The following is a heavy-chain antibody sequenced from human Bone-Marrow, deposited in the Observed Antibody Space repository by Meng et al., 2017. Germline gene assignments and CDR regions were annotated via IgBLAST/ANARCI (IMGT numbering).Heavy chain of an antibody. Sequence: GESLKISCAGPGFTFSNAWMTWVRQAPGKGVEWIGRMKSNVDGGTVDYAAALKGRFFISRDDSKNMFYLQMNSLKSEDTAVYYCTGHIDYWGHGTLVTVSS. CDR2: MKSNVDGGTV. CDR1: GFTFSNAW. J-gene: IGHJ4*01. CDR3: TGHIDY. V-gene: IGHV3-15*01.